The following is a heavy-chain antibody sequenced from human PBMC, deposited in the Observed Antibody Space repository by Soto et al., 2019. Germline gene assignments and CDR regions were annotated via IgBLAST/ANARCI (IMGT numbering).Heavy chain of an antibody. CDR1: GFTFSDYG. CDR2: ISYEGSKT. D-gene: IGHD1-26*01. V-gene: IGHV3-30*18. CDR3: AKDHWAAYSGHAIRNDLDV. J-gene: IGHJ6*02. Sequence: QVQLVESGGGVVQPGRSLRLSCAASGFTFSDYGIHWVRQAPGKGLEWVAVISYEGSKTYYADSVKGRFTISRDNSKNTLYLQMASLRPEDTAVYYCAKDHWAAYSGHAIRNDLDVWGQGTTVTVSS.